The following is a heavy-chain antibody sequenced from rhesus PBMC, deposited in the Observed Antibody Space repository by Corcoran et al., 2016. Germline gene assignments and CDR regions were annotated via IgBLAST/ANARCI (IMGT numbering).Heavy chain of an antibody. CDR1: GFTFSNYD. V-gene: IGHV3S5*01. CDR2: INSGGGST. J-gene: IGHJ6*01. CDR3: AKVQWVQFGNGLDS. D-gene: IGHD5-24*01. Sequence: EVQLVETGGGLVQPGGSLKLSCAASGFTFSNYDLSWVRRAPGKGLEWVSTINSGGGSTNYADSVKGQFTISRDNSKNTLSLQMNSLRAEDTAVYYCAKVQWVQFGNGLDSWGQGVVVTVSS.